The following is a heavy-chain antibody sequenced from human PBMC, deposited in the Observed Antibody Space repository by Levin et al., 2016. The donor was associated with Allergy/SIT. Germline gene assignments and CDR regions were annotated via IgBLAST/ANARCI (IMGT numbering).Heavy chain of an antibody. Sequence: WVRQAPGQGLEWMGWISAYNGNTNYAQKFQGRVTISADKSTTTAYMEVRSLGSDDTAVYYCAKMGRPGGFGELLSNYHHYGMDVWGQGTTVTVSS. CDR2: ISAYNGNT. D-gene: IGHD3-10*01. J-gene: IGHJ6*02. V-gene: IGHV1-18*01. CDR3: AKMGRPGGFGELLSNYHHYGMDV.